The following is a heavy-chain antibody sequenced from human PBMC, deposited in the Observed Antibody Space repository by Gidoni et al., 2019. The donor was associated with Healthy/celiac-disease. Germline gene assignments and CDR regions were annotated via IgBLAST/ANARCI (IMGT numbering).Heavy chain of an antibody. CDR1: GGSISSYY. J-gene: IGHJ5*02. Sequence: VQLKGSGPGVVKPWETVSLTSTVGGGSISSYYWCWIRQSPGKGLEWTGYSYYSGSTYYNPSLKSRVTISVDTTKSQSSLKLSSVTAADTAVYYCARDRGSCSSTSCYFGNWFDPWGQGTLVTVSS. V-gene: IGHV4-59*01. CDR2: SYYSGST. CDR3: ARDRGSCSSTSCYFGNWFDP. D-gene: IGHD2-2*01.